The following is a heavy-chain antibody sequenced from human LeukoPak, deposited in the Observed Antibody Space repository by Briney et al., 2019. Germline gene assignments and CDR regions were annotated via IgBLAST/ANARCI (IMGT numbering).Heavy chain of an antibody. CDR1: GFTFSNYA. V-gene: IGHV3-23*01. J-gene: IGHJ4*02. CDR3: ARAHHSSSFDY. Sequence: GGSLRLSCAASGFTFSNYAMSWVRQAPGKGLEWVSGISGSGGSTDYADSVKGRFTISRDNSKNKLYLQMNSLRAEDTAVYYCARAHHSSSFDYWGQGTLVTVSS. D-gene: IGHD6-6*01. CDR2: ISGSGGST.